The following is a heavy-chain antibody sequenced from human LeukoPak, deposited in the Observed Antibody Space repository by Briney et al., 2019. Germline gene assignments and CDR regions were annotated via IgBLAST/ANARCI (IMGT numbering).Heavy chain of an antibody. D-gene: IGHD6-13*01. Sequence: GGSLRLSCAASGCTFSSYSMNWVRQAPGKGLEWVSYSSSSSSTIYYADSVKGRFTISRDNAKNSLYLQMNSLRAEDTAVYYCAREVAIAAAGSFDYWGQGTLVTVSS. CDR1: GCTFSSYS. V-gene: IGHV3-48*04. CDR3: AREVAIAAAGSFDY. CDR2: SSSSSSTI. J-gene: IGHJ4*02.